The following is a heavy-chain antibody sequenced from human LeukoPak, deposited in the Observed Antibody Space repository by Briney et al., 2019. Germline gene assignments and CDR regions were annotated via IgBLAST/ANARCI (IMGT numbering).Heavy chain of an antibody. D-gene: IGHD6-19*01. CDR1: GGSFSGYY. CDR3: ARRPGIAVAGMYYYYYYMDV. J-gene: IGHJ6*03. CDR2: INHSGST. Sequence: SETLSLTYVVNGGSFSGYYWSWIRQPPGKGLEWIGEINHSGSTNYNPSLKSRVTISVDTSKNQFSLKLSSVTAADTTVYYCARRPGIAVAGMYYYYYYMDVWGKGTTVTISS. V-gene: IGHV4-34*01.